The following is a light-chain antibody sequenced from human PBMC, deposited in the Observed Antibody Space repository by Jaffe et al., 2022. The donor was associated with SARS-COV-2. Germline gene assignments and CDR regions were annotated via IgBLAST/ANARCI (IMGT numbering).Light chain of an antibody. V-gene: IGLV2-14*01. Sequence: QSALTQPASVSGSPGQSITISCTGTSSDVGGYNYVSWYQQHPGKAPELMIYDVSNRPSEVSNRFSGSKSGNTASLTISGLQAEDEADYYCSSYTSSTTRVFGGGTKLTVL. J-gene: IGLJ3*02. CDR2: DVS. CDR1: SSDVGGYNY. CDR3: SSYTSSTTRV.